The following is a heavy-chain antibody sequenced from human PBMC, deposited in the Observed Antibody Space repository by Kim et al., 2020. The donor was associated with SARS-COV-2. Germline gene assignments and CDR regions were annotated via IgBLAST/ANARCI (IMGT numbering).Heavy chain of an antibody. D-gene: IGHD3-10*01. V-gene: IGHV5-10-1*01. Sequence: YSPSFQGHVTIAADKSISTAYLQWSSLKASDTAVYYCARVDTTYLDAFDIWGQGTMVTVSS. J-gene: IGHJ3*02. CDR3: ARVDTTYLDAFDI.